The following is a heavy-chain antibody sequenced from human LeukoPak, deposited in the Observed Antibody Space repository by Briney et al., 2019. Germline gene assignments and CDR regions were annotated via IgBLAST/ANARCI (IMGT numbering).Heavy chain of an antibody. CDR1: GYTFTSYG. V-gene: IGHV1-18*01. Sequence: GASVKVSCKASGYTFTSYGISWVRQAPGQGLEWMGWISAYNGNTNYAQELQGRVTMTTDTSTSTAYMELRSLRSDDTAVYYCARDGIGGDYGDFCMDVWGQGTTVTVSS. CDR2: ISAYNGNT. CDR3: ARDGIGGDYGDFCMDV. D-gene: IGHD4-17*01. J-gene: IGHJ6*02.